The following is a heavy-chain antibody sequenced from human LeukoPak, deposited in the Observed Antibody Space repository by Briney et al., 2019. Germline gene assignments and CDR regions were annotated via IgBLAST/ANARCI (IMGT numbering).Heavy chain of an antibody. CDR2: ISNTERTI. CDR1: GFTFSSYE. J-gene: IGHJ4*02. Sequence: GGSLRLSCAASGFTFSSYEMNWVRQAPGKGLEWVSYISNTERTIYYADSVRGRFTISRDNAKNSLYLQMSSLRAEDTAVYNCARARQQMATSYFDYWGQGTLVTVSS. V-gene: IGHV3-48*03. CDR3: ARARQQMATSYFDY. D-gene: IGHD5-12*01.